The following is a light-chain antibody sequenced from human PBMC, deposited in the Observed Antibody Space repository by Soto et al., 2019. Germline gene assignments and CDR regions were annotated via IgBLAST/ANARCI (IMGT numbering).Light chain of an antibody. J-gene: IGKJ2*01. CDR1: QSVLYSSNNNNY. V-gene: IGKV4-1*01. Sequence: DIVMTQSPDSLAVSLGERATINCKSSQSVLYSSNNNNYLAWYQQKPGQPPRPLIYWASTREFGVPDRFSGSGSGTDFTLTISSLQAEDVAVYYCQQFYSTPYTFGQGTKLEIK. CDR2: WAS. CDR3: QQFYSTPYT.